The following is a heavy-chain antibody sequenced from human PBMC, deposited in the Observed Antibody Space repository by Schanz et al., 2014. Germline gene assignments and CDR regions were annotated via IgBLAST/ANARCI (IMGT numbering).Heavy chain of an antibody. V-gene: IGHV3-23*01. CDR3: ACAVATIRADSFDI. CDR1: GFTFSSYA. CDR2: LTGSGGGT. Sequence: EVQLLESGGGLVQPGGSLRLSCAVSGFTFSSYAMSWVRQASGKGLEWVSSLTGSGGGTYYADSVRGRFAISRDNSRNTVYLQMSSLRAEDTAVYYCACAVATIRADSFDIWGQGTMVAGSS. J-gene: IGHJ3*02. D-gene: IGHD5-12*01.